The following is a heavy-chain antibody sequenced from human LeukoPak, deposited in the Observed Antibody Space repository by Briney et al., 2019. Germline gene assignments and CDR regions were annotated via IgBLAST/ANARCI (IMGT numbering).Heavy chain of an antibody. CDR3: AISGWYGRGAFDY. CDR2: IYPGDSDT. CDR1: GYSFTSYW. V-gene: IGHV5-51*01. D-gene: IGHD6-19*01. Sequence: GESLKISFKGSGYSFTSYWIGWVRQMPGKGLGWMGIIYPGDSDTRYSPSFQARVTISADKSISTDYLQWSSLKASDTAMYYCAISGWYGRGAFDYWGQGTLVTVSS. J-gene: IGHJ4*02.